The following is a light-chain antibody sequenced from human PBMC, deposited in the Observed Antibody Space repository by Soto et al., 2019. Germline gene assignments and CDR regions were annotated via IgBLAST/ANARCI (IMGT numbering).Light chain of an antibody. Sequence: QSVLTQPPSASGTPGQRVTVSCSGSSSNIGSNYVYWYQQLPGTAPKLLIYRNNQRPSGVPDRFSGSKAGNSASLAISGLRSEDEADYYCAAWDDSLSGPVVVFGGGTKLTVL. CDR2: RNN. V-gene: IGLV1-47*01. J-gene: IGLJ2*01. CDR1: SSNIGSNY. CDR3: AAWDDSLSGPVVV.